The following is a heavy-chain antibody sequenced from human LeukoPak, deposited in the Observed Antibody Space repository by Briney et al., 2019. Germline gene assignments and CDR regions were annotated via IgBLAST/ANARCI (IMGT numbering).Heavy chain of an antibody. CDR3: ARGKWELPVPRAFDI. V-gene: IGHV1-8*01. D-gene: IGHD1-26*01. J-gene: IGHJ3*02. CDR1: GYTFTSSD. CDR2: MNPNSGNT. Sequence: GASVKFSCKASGYTFTSSDINWVRQATGQGLEWMGWMNPNSGNTGYAQKFQGRVTMTRNTSISTVYMELSSLRSEDTAVYYCARGKWELPVPRAFDIWGQGTMVTVSS.